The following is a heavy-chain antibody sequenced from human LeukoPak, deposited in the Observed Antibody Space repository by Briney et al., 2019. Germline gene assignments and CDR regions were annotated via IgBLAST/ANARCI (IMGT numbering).Heavy chain of an antibody. J-gene: IGHJ6*02. CDR2: ISDSGANK. D-gene: IGHD1-26*01. CDR1: GFTFSRYW. V-gene: IGHV3-23*01. Sequence: GGSLRLSCAASGFTFSRYWMNWVRQAPGKGLVWVSLISDSGANKHYAASVEGRFTISRDNSKNTLSLQMNSLRPEDTAVYYCAKDVRVGGGGMDVWGQGTPVTVSS. CDR3: AKDVRVGGGGMDV.